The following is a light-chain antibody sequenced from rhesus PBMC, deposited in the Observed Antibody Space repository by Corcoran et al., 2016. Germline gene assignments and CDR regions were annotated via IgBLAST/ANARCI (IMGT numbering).Light chain of an antibody. V-gene: IGKV4-1*01. CDR1: QSLLYSSNNKNY. J-gene: IGKJ2*01. CDR2: WAS. CDR3: QQYYSTPYS. Sequence: DIVMTQSPDSLAVSLGERVTINCKSSQSLLYSSNNKNYLAWYQQKPGKAPTLLIYWASTRESGVPHRFSGSGSGTDFTLTISGLQAEDVAVYYCQQYYSTPYSFGQGTKVEIK.